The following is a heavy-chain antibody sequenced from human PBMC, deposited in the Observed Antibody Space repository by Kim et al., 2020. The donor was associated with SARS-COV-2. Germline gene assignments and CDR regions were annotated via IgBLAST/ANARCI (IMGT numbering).Heavy chain of an antibody. CDR1: GFTFSSYS. D-gene: IGHD4-17*01. J-gene: IGHJ4*02. Sequence: GGSLRLSCAASGFTFSSYSMNWVRQAPGKGLEWVSSISSSSSYIYSADSVKGRFTISSDNAKTSLYLQMNSLRAEDTAVYYCARDTGPTYGAMGYWGQVT. CDR2: ISSSSSYI. CDR3: ARDTGPTYGAMGY. V-gene: IGHV3-21*01.